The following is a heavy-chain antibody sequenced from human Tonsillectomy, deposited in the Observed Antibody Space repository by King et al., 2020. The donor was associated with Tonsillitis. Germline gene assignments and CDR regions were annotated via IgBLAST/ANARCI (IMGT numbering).Heavy chain of an antibody. CDR2: IKSKNDGGTT. J-gene: IGHJ3*02. CDR1: GFTFSNAW. CDR3: TTGYRSTAFDI. D-gene: IGHD2-2*01. V-gene: IGHV3-15*01. Sequence: QLVQSGGGLVKPGGSLRLSCAASGFTFSNAWMSWVRQAPGKGLEWVGHIKSKNDGGTTDYAAPVKGRFTISRDDSKNTLYLQMNSLKTEDTAVYSCTTGYRSTAFDIWGQGTMVTVSS.